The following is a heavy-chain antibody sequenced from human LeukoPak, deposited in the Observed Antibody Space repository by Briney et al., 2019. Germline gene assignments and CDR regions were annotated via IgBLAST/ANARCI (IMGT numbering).Heavy chain of an antibody. Sequence: PGGSLRLSFATSGFTFRSYAMAWVRQAPGKGLEWVSAISGNDGSTYYADSVKGRFTISRDNSKNTLYLQMNSLRAEDTAVYYCAKDRTADRPQTDFDYWGQGTLVTVSS. CDR2: ISGNDGST. J-gene: IGHJ4*02. D-gene: IGHD6-6*01. CDR1: GFTFRSYA. CDR3: AKDRTADRPQTDFDY. V-gene: IGHV3-23*01.